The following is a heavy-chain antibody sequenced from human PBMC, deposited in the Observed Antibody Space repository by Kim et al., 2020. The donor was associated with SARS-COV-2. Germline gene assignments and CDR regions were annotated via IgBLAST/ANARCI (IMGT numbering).Heavy chain of an antibody. CDR3: ARDLSRNLGYSSSGVDY. CDR2: ISAYNGNT. J-gene: IGHJ4*02. CDR1: GYTFTSYG. Sequence: ASVKVSCKASGYTFTSYGISWVRQAPGQGLEWMGWISAYNGNTNYAQKLQGRVTMTTDTSTSTAYMELRSLRSDDTAVYYCARDLSRNLGYSSSGVDYWGQGTLVTVSS. V-gene: IGHV1-18*04. D-gene: IGHD6-13*01.